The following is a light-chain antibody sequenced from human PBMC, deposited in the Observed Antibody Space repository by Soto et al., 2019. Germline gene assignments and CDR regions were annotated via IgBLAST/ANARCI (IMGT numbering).Light chain of an antibody. CDR3: QQYYNWPRT. Sequence: EIVMTQSPATLSVSPGERATLSCRAGQNIHTNLAWYQQKPGQPPRLLFYGASTGDTGLPARFSGSGSGTEFTLTINSLQAEDCAVYYCQQYYNWPRTFGQGTRLEIK. CDR2: GAS. V-gene: IGKV3-15*01. J-gene: IGKJ5*01. CDR1: QNIHTN.